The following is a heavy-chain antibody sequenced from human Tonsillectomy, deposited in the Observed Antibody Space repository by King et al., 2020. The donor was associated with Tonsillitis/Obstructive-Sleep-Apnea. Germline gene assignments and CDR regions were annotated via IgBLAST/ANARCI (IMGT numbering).Heavy chain of an antibody. V-gene: IGHV3-9*01. CDR3: AKGKHTAMAEFDAFDI. Sequence: VQLVESGGGLVQPGRSLRLSCAASGFTFDDYAMHWVRQAPGKGLEWVSGISWNSGSIGYADSVKGRFTISRDNAKNSLYLQMNSLRAEDTALYYCAKGKHTAMAEFDAFDIWGQGTMVTVSS. J-gene: IGHJ3*02. CDR1: GFTFDDYA. D-gene: IGHD5-18*01. CDR2: ISWNSGSI.